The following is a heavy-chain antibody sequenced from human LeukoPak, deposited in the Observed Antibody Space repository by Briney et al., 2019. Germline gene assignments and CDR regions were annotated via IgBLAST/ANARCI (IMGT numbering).Heavy chain of an antibody. Sequence: SETLSLTCTVSGGSISSYYWSWIRQPPGKGLEWIGYIYYSGSTNYNPSLKSRVTISVDTSKNQFSLKLSSVTAADTAVYYRARRTGRLRGYDYWGQGTLVTVSS. D-gene: IGHD3-10*01. CDR2: IYYSGST. J-gene: IGHJ4*02. CDR3: ARRTGRLRGYDY. CDR1: GGSISSYY. V-gene: IGHV4-59*01.